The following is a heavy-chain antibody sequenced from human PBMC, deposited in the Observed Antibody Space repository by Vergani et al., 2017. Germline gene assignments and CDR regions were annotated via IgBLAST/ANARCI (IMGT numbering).Heavy chain of an antibody. CDR3: AKHFRGWGIDY. D-gene: IGHD3-16*01. V-gene: IGHV3-30*02. Sequence: QVQLVESGGGVVQRGGSLRLSCATSGFTLSNYDMQWTRQGPGKGLEFVAFIQFHGSNQYYADSVKGRFTLSRDFSKNTLYLQMNSLRTDDTATYYCAKHFRGWGIDYWGQGTQVIVSS. CDR1: GFTLSNYD. J-gene: IGHJ4*02. CDR2: IQFHGSNQ.